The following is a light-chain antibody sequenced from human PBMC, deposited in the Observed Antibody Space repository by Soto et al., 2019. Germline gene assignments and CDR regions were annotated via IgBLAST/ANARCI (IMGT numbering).Light chain of an antibody. J-gene: IGKJ1*01. V-gene: IGKV1-5*03. CDR3: QHYNSYSEA. Sequence: DIQMTQSPSTLSGSVGDRVTITCRASQTISSWLAWYQQKPGKAPKLLIYKASTLKSGVPSRFSGSGSGTEFTLTISSLQPDDFETYSCQHYNSYSEAFGQGTKVDIK. CDR1: QTISSW. CDR2: KAS.